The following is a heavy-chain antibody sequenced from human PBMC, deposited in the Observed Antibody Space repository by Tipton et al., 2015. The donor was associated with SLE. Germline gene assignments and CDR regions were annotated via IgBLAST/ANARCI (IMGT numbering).Heavy chain of an antibody. J-gene: IGHJ3*02. D-gene: IGHD1-26*01. CDR1: GGSISSSSYY. V-gene: IGHV4-39*01. Sequence: LRLSCTVSGGSISSSSYYWGWIRQPPGKGLEWIGSIYYSGSTYYNPSLKSRVTISVDTSKNQFSLKLSSVTAADTAVYYCARHRIVGATDDAFDIWGQGTMVTVSS. CDR2: IYYSGST. CDR3: ARHRIVGATDDAFDI.